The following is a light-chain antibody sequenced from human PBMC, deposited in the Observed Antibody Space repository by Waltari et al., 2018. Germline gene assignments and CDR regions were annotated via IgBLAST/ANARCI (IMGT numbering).Light chain of an antibody. CDR3: QQYYSLRT. CDR2: GTS. V-gene: IGKV4-1*01. CDR1: QSVFHRSNNRNY. Sequence: DIVMTQSPDSLAVSLGERATINCKSSQSVFHRSNNRNYLAWYQQKPGQHPTLLISGTSTRKSGVPKRFSSRGSGKDFTLTISSLQAEDVAVYYCQQYYSLRTFGQGTKVEIK. J-gene: IGKJ1*01.